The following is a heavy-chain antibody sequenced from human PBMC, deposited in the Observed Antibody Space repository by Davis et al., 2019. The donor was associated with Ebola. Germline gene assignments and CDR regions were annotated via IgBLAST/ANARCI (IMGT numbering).Heavy chain of an antibody. Sequence: GESLKISCAASGFTFNQYAMTWVRQAPGKGLEWVSTISKSGRDTNYADSVKGRLSVSRDNSKNTVYLQMHSLRVEDTAIYYCAKDNYAVTIMVGAVDIWGQGTVVTVSS. CDR2: ISKSGRDT. D-gene: IGHD4-17*01. J-gene: IGHJ3*02. CDR1: GFTFNQYA. V-gene: IGHV3-23*01. CDR3: AKDNYAVTIMVGAVDI.